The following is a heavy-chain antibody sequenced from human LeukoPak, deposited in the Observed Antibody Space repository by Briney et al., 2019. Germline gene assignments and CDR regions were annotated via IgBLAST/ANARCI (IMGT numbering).Heavy chain of an antibody. Sequence: PGGSLRLSCAAPGFTFSSYGMHWVRQAPGKGLEWVAFIRYDGSNKYYADSVKGRFTISRDNSKNTLYLQMNSLRAEDTAVYYCAKPYCSSTSCYMGDAFDIWGQGTMVTVSS. V-gene: IGHV3-30*02. CDR2: IRYDGSNK. CDR3: AKPYCSSTSCYMGDAFDI. D-gene: IGHD2-2*02. J-gene: IGHJ3*02. CDR1: GFTFSSYG.